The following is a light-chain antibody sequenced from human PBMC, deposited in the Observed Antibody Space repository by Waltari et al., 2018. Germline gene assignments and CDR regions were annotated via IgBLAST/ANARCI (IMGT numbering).Light chain of an antibody. Sequence: QSALTQPASVSGSPGQSITVSCTGTSSDVGSYNLVSWYQQHPGKAPKRLIFEVSQLPSGISNRFSGSKSGNTASLTVSGLQAEDGADYYCSSYAGNRSVVFGGGTKLTVL. CDR3: SSYAGNRSVV. V-gene: IGLV2-23*02. CDR1: SSDVGSYNL. CDR2: EVS. J-gene: IGLJ2*01.